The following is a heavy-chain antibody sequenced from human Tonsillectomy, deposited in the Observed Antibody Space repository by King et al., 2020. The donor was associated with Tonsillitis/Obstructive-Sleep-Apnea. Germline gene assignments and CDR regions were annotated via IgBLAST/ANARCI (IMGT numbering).Heavy chain of an antibody. CDR3: ARWYDFWGMDV. CDR2: IYSDGRT. J-gene: IGHJ6*03. D-gene: IGHD3-3*01. CDR1: GFTVSDNY. Sequence: VQLVESGGGLIQPGGSLRLSCAASGFTVSDNYMIWVRQAPGKGLEWVSVIYSDGRTYYADSVKGRFTISRDKSKNTLYFQMNSLRDEDTAVYYCARWYDFWGMDVWGKGTTVTVSS. V-gene: IGHV3-53*01.